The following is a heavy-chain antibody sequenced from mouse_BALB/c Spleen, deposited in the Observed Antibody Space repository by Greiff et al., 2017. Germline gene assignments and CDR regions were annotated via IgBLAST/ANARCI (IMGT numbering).Heavy chain of an antibody. Sequence: EVQRVESGGGLVKPGGSLKLSCAASGFTFSSYAMSWVRQTPEKRLEWVASISSGGSTYYPDSVKGRFTISRDNARNILYLQMSSLRSEDTARYYGARGGGALWYPRGGDAMDDWGEGTSVTVSA. CDR3: ARGGGALWYPRGGDAMDD. D-gene: IGHD2-1*01. CDR1: GFTFSSYA. V-gene: IGHV5-6-5*01. J-gene: IGHJ4*01. CDR2: ISSGGST.